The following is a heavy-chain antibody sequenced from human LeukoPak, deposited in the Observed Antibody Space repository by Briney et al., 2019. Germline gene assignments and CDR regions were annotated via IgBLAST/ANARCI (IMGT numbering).Heavy chain of an antibody. Sequence: GGSLRLSCAASGFTFSDYYMSWIRQAPGKGLEWVSYISSSGSTIYYADSVKGRFTISRDNAKNSVYLQMTSLRAEDTALYYCAELGITMIGGVWGKGTTVTISS. D-gene: IGHD3-10*02. V-gene: IGHV3-11*04. J-gene: IGHJ6*04. CDR3: AELGITMIGGV. CDR2: ISSSGSTI. CDR1: GFTFSDYY.